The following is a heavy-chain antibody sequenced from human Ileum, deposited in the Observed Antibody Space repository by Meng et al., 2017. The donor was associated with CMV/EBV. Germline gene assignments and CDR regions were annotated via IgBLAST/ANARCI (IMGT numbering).Heavy chain of an antibody. V-gene: IGHV3-30*18. CDR3: AKSTPYHYHYYFYNMDV. D-gene: IGHD1-14*01. CDR2: MSHHGVNI. CDR1: FIFSAYG. Sequence: FIFSAYGMHWVRQAPGKGLEWVAVMSHHGVNIYYADSVQGRFTISRDNSKNTLFLQMNSLRPEDTAVYYCAKSTPYHYHYYFYNMDVWGQGTTVTVSS. J-gene: IGHJ6*02.